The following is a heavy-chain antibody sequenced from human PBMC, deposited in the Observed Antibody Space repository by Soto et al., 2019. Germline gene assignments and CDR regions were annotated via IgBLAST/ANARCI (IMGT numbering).Heavy chain of an antibody. CDR1: GGSISSGGYY. CDR3: ASQATGWYPDY. J-gene: IGHJ4*02. CDR2: IYDSGNT. D-gene: IGHD6-19*01. Sequence: QVQLRESGPGLVKPSQTLSLTCTVSGGSISSGGYYWSWIRQFPGKGLEWIGYIYDSGNTYYNPSLKSRITISTDTSKSQFSLNLTSVTAADKAVYYCASQATGWYPDYWGQGTLVTVSS. V-gene: IGHV4-31*03.